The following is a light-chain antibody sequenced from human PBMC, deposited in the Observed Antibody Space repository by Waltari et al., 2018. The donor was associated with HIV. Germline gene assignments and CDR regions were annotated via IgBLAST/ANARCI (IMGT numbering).Light chain of an antibody. J-gene: IGLJ1*01. Sequence: HSALTQPASVSGSPGQSITISCTGTSSDVGNYNLVSWYQQHPGKAPKLIIYEVTKRPSGISNRFSGSKSGNTASLTISGLQAEDEADYYCCSYAGSPYVLGSGTKVNVL. CDR3: CSYAGSPYV. CDR1: SSDVGNYNL. CDR2: EVT. V-gene: IGLV2-23*02.